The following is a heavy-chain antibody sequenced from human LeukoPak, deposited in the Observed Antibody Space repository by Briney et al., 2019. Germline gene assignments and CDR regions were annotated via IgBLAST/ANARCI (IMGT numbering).Heavy chain of an antibody. CDR3: TRVGYIDEGIDY. CDR1: GFTFSSYA. CDR2: ISGSGGGT. D-gene: IGHD5-24*01. J-gene: IGHJ4*02. V-gene: IGHV3-23*01. Sequence: PGGSLRLSCAASGFTFSSYAMSWVRQAPGKGLEWVSAISGSGGGTYYADSVKGRFTISRDNSKNTLYLQMNSLRAEDTAIYYCTRVGYIDEGIDYWGQGTLVTVSS.